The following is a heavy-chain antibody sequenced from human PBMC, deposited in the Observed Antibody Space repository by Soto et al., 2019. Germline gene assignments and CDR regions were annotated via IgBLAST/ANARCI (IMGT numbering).Heavy chain of an antibody. CDR2: VNPILSMS. V-gene: IGHV1-69*04. J-gene: IGHJ4*02. CDR1: GDTFSFYS. CDR3: ATSYGSGYRAFDY. Sequence: QVQLVQSGAEVKRPGSSVKVSCKASGDTFSFYSINWVRQAPGLGLEWMGRVNPILSMSNYAQRFQGRVTMTANKPTCIAYMEQSGLRSEDTAMYYFATSYGSGYRAFDYWGQGALVTVSS. D-gene: IGHD3-10*01.